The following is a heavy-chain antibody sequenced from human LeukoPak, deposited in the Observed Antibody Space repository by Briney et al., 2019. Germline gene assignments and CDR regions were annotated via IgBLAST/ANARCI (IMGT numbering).Heavy chain of an antibody. V-gene: IGHV4-38-2*02. J-gene: IGHJ5*02. CDR2: INHSGST. CDR3: ARGRRVRSFDP. CDR1: GYSISSGYY. Sequence: SETLSLTCTVSGYSISSGYYWSWIRQPPGKGLEWIGEINHSGSTNYNPSLKSRVTISVDTSKNQFSLKLSSVTAADTAVYYCARGRRVRSFDPWGQGTLVTVSS.